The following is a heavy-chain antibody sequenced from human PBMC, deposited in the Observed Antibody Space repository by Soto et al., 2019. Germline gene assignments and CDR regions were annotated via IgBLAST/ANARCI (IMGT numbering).Heavy chain of an antibody. CDR2: IIPIFGTA. CDR3: ARASIAAAVLDYYYYYGMDV. CDR1: GGTFSSYA. Sequence: GASVKVSCKASGGTFSSYAISWVRQAPGQGLEWMGGIIPIFGTANYAQKFQGRVTITADKSTSTAYMELSSLRSEDTAVYYCARASIAAAVLDYYYYYGMDVWGQGTTVTVSS. D-gene: IGHD6-13*01. V-gene: IGHV1-69*06. J-gene: IGHJ6*02.